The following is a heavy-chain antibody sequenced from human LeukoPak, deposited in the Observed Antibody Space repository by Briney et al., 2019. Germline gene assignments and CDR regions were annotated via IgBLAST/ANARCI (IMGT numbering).Heavy chain of an antibody. D-gene: IGHD6-19*01. CDR2: ISWNSGSI. V-gene: IGHV3-9*01. CDR1: GFTFDDYA. CDR3: AKGLSSGWYLGPYYFDY. J-gene: IGHJ4*02. Sequence: GRSLRLSCAASGFTFDDYAMPWVRHAPGKGLEWVSGISWNSGSIGYADSVKGRFTISRDNAKNSLYLQMNSLRTEDTALYYCAKGLSSGWYLGPYYFDYWGQGTLVTVSS.